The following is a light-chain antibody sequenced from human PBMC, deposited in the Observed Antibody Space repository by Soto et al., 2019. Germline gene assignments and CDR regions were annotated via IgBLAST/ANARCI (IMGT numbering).Light chain of an antibody. Sequence: QSVLTQPPSASGTPGQRVTISCSGSSSNIGSNYVYWYQHLPGTAPKLLVYKNNQRPSGVPGRFSGSKSGTSASLAISGLRSEDEADYYCAAWDDNLYVFGSGTKVTVL. V-gene: IGLV1-47*01. CDR3: AAWDDNLYV. CDR2: KNN. J-gene: IGLJ1*01. CDR1: SSNIGSNY.